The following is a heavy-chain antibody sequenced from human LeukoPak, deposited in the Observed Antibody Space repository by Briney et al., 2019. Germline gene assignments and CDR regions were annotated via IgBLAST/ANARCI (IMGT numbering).Heavy chain of an antibody. CDR3: AREQGYCGGDCYSS. D-gene: IGHD2-21*02. CDR1: GFTFSSYS. Sequence: PGGSLRLSCAASGFTFSSYSMNWVRQAPGKGLEWVSSISSSSSHIYYADSVKGRFTISRDNAKNSLYLQMNSLRAEDTAVYYCAREQGYCGGDCYSSWGQGTLVTVSS. CDR2: ISSSSSHI. V-gene: IGHV3-21*01. J-gene: IGHJ4*02.